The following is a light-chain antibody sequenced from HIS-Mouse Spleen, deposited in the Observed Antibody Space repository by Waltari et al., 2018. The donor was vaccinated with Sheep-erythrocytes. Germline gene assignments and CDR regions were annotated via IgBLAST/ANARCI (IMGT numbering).Light chain of an antibody. J-gene: IGLJ1*01. V-gene: IGLV2-11*01. CDR1: SSDVGGYNY. Sequence: QSALTQPRSVSGSPGQSVTISCTGTSSDVGGYNYVSWYQQHPGKAPKLMIYDVSKRPSGVPGRFSGSNSGDTASLTISGLQAEDEADDYCCSYAGSYNHVFATGTKVTVL. CDR2: DVS. CDR3: CSYAGSYNHV.